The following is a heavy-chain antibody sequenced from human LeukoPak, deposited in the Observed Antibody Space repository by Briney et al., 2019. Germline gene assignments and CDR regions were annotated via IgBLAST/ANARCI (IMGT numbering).Heavy chain of an antibody. Sequence: PGGSLRLSCAASGFIFSDYYMSWVRQAPGKGLEWVGRIKSKTDGGTIDYAAPVKGRFTISRDDSKNTLYLQLNSLKTEDTAVYYCTTDGRIVITFGGVIVTPAPIDNWGQGTLVTVSS. CDR3: TTDGRIVITFGGVIVTPAPIDN. D-gene: IGHD3-16*02. V-gene: IGHV3-15*01. J-gene: IGHJ4*02. CDR1: GFIFSDYY. CDR2: IKSKTDGGTI.